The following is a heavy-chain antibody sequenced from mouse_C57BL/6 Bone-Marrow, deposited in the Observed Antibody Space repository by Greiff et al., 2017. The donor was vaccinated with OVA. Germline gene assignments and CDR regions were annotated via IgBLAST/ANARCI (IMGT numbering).Heavy chain of an antibody. V-gene: IGHV7-3*01. J-gene: IGHJ2*01. Sequence: EVQLVESGEGLVQPGDSLSLSCAASGFTFTNYYMSWVRQPPGKALEWLAFIRNKPNGSTTEYSASVKGRFTISRDNSQSILYLQMNALRAEDSATYYCARYKGRVAVDYFDYWGQGTALTVSS. D-gene: IGHD1-1*01. CDR1: GFTFTNYY. CDR3: ARYKGRVAVDYFDY. CDR2: IRNKPNGSTT.